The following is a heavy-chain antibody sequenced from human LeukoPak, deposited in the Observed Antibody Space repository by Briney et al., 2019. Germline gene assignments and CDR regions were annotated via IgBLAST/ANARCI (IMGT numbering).Heavy chain of an antibody. CDR1: GGSISSHY. V-gene: IGHV4-59*11. CDR3: ARGTTVTTFDY. J-gene: IGHJ4*02. CDR2: IYYSGST. D-gene: IGHD4-17*01. Sequence: PSETLSLTCTVSGGSISSHYWSWIRQPPGKGLEWIGYIYYSGSTNYNPSLKSRVTISVDTSKNQFSLKLSSVTAADTAVYYCARGTTVTTFDYWGQGTLVTVSS.